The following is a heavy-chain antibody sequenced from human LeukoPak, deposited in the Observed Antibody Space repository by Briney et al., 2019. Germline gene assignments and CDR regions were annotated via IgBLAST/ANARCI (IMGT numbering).Heavy chain of an antibody. CDR3: ARWAQRLDV. CDR2: IFYSGGT. Sequence: SETLSLTCTVSGDSISGFYWSWIRQPPGKGLEWIGYIFYSGGTNYNPSLKSRVTISVDTSKKQFSLKLGSVTAADTAVYYCARWAQRLDVWGQGTTVTVSS. J-gene: IGHJ6*02. V-gene: IGHV4-59*01. CDR1: GDSISGFY.